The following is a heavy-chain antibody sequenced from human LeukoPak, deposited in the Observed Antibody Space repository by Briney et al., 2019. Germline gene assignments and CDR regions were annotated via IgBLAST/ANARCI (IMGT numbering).Heavy chain of an antibody. D-gene: IGHD5-24*01. J-gene: IGHJ4*02. V-gene: IGHV5-51*01. CDR3: ARRDMATNTPFDY. Sequence: GESLKISCKGSGYTFTKYWIGWVRQTPGKGLECMGIIYPGDSDTRYSPSFQGQVTISADKSISTAYLQWSSLKASDTAMYYCARRDMATNTPFDYWGRGTLVTVSS. CDR1: GYTFTKYW. CDR2: IYPGDSDT.